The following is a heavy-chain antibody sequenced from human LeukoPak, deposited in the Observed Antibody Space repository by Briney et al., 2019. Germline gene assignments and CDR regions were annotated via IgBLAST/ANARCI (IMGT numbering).Heavy chain of an antibody. CDR1: GFTFSNYA. CDR2: ISSSGSTI. V-gene: IGHV3-48*01. Sequence: GGSLRLSCAASGFTFSNYAMNWVRQAPGKGLEWVSYISSSGSTIYYADSVKGRFNISRDNSKNTVYLQMNSLRAEDTAVYYCARGMKYSTGWYYMDVWGKGTTVTISS. D-gene: IGHD6-19*01. CDR3: ARGMKYSTGWYYMDV. J-gene: IGHJ6*03.